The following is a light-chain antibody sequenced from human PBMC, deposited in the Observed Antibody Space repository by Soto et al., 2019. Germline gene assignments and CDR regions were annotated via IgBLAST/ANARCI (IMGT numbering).Light chain of an antibody. CDR2: AAS. CDR1: QSVGSN. CDR3: QQYNNWPPLT. V-gene: IGKV3-15*01. J-gene: IGKJ4*01. Sequence: EVVMTQSPATLSVSPGERATLSCRASQSVGSNLAWYQQKPGQAPRLLIYAASTRAKGIPDRFSGSGSGTEFPLPIGSLQSEDFAVYYCQQYNNWPPLTFGGGTKVDI.